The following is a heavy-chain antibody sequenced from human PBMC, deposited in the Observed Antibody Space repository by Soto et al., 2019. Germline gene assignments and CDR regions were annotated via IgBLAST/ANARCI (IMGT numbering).Heavy chain of an antibody. J-gene: IGHJ3*02. CDR2: INPNSGDT. D-gene: IGHD3-22*01. Sequence: GASVKVSCKASGYTFTDYYIHWVRQAPGQGLEWMVWINPNSGDTNYAERFQGRVTMTRDTSISTAYMELSTLRSDDTAVYYCAREKVPDSSDYYSDALDIWGQGTLVTVSS. CDR3: AREKVPDSSDYYSDALDI. V-gene: IGHV1-2*02. CDR1: GYTFTDYY.